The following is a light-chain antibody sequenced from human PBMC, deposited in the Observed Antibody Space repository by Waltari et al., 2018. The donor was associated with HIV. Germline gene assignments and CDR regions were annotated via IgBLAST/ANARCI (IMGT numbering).Light chain of an antibody. V-gene: IGLV2-23*01. J-gene: IGLJ2*01. CDR1: RNDVVSYNL. CDR2: EGS. CDR3: CSYAGSFVV. Sequence: QSALTQPASVSGSPRQSITIPCTGSRNDVVSYNLVSLYQQYPGKATKLMIYEGSKRPSGVSNRFSCSKSGNTASLTISGLQTEDEADYYCCSYAGSFVVFGGGTKLTVL.